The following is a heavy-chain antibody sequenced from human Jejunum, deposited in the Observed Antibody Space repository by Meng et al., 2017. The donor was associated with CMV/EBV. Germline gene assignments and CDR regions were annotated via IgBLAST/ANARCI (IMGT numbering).Heavy chain of an antibody. Sequence: WMHWVRQGTAQRLVYVARLSSPHHITTYTHSLTHLFPLSPSPDTNTLYLQMNSLRAEDTGVYYCVRDDDTLPVIGSATGPHFDYWGQGTLVTVSS. CDR3: VRDDDTLPVIGSATGPHFDY. J-gene: IGHJ4*02. CDR2: LSSPHHIT. CDR1: W. V-gene: IGHV3-74*01. D-gene: IGHD3-10*01.